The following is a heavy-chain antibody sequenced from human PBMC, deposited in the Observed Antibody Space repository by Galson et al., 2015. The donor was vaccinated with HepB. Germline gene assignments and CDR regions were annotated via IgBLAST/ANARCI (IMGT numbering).Heavy chain of an antibody. CDR3: ATDQTSYGTTFFDY. V-gene: IGHV5-10-1*01. CDR2: IDPSNSYT. J-gene: IGHJ4*02. CDR1: GYTFMNYW. Sequence: QSGAEVKIPGESLTISCKGSGYTFMNYWITWVRQMPGKGLEWMGRIDPSNSYTNFRPAFQGHVTISVDKSTSTAYLQWNSLKAADTAVYYCATDQTSYGTTFFDYWGQGTLVIVSS. D-gene: IGHD3-10*01.